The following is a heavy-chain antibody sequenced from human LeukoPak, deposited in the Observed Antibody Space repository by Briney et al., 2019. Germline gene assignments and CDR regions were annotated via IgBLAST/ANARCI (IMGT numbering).Heavy chain of an antibody. CDR2: TSPNSGDT. J-gene: IGHJ4*02. CDR1: GHXFSGNY. Sequence: ASVKVSCKASGHXFSGNYIHWVRQAPGQGLEWMGWTSPNSGDTNYAQKFQGRVTLTRDTSISTAYMELSRLRSDDTAVYYCAGGSGDYSPDYWGQGTLATVSS. D-gene: IGHD3-22*01. V-gene: IGHV1-2*02. CDR3: AGGSGDYSPDY.